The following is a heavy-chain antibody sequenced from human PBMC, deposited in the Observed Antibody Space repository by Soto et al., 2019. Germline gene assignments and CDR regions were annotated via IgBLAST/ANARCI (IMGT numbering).Heavy chain of an antibody. D-gene: IGHD1-20*01. CDR1: GGSISGSYYS. Sequence: PSETLSLTCAVSGGSISGSYYSWAWLRQSPGKGPEWMGSVFYTGFPSSNPSLESRVSVSVDTAKNQCSLKVSGVSAADTAMYYCATTQKGYNWNYFDHWGQGALVTVS. CDR3: ATTQKGYNWNYFDH. CDR2: VFYTGFP. J-gene: IGHJ4*02. V-gene: IGHV4-39*01.